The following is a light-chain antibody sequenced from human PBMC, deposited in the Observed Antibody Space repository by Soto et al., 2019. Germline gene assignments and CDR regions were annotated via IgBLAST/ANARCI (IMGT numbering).Light chain of an antibody. CDR3: RSYTSSSTVV. CDR1: SSDVGGYNY. Sequence: QPASVSGSPGQSITISCTGTSSDVGGYNYVSWYQQHPGKAPKLMIYEVSNRPSGVSNRFSGSKSGNTASLTISGLQAEDEADYYCRSYTSSSTVVFGGGTKLTVL. J-gene: IGLJ2*01. V-gene: IGLV2-14*01. CDR2: EVS.